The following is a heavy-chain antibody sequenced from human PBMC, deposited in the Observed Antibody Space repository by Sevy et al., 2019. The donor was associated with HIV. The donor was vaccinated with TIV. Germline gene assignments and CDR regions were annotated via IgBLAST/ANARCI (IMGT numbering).Heavy chain of an antibody. CDR1: GGSISSYY. D-gene: IGHD3-10*01. CDR3: ARGGDYRYYYYMDV. J-gene: IGHJ6*03. Sequence: SETLSLTCTVSGGSISSYYWSWIRQPPGKGLEWIGYIYYSGSTNYNPSLKSRVTISVDTSKNQSSLKLSSVTAADTAVYYCARGGDYRYYYYMDVWGKGTTVTVSS. CDR2: IYYSGST. V-gene: IGHV4-59*01.